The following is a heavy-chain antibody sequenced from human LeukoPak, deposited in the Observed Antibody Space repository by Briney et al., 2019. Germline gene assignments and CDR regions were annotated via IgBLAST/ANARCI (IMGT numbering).Heavy chain of an antibody. CDR2: ISPSGGST. Sequence: ASVKVSCKAFGYTFTSNYMHWVRQAPGQGPEWMGVISPSGGSTTYAQKFQGRVTLTRDMSTSTDYLELSSLRSEDTAVYYCARGGDSDDWFDPWGQGTLVTVSS. D-gene: IGHD1-26*01. CDR3: ARGGDSDDWFDP. V-gene: IGHV1-46*01. J-gene: IGHJ5*02. CDR1: GYTFTSNY.